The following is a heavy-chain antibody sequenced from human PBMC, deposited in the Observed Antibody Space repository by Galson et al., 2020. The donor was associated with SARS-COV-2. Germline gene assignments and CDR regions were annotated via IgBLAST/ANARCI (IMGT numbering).Heavy chain of an antibody. V-gene: IGHV4-39*01. D-gene: IGHD2-15*01. Sequence: KPSETLSLTCSVSGGSINIESYCWAWIRKPPGKGLDWIASIYYSGGPYYKPSLKSRVTVSGDTSKNQISLKLTSVTAADTAVYYCARHRGGMALQPCFDSGGQGSLVTGSS. J-gene: IGHJ4*02. CDR2: IYYSGGP. CDR1: GGSINIESYC. CDR3: ARHRGGMALQPCFDS.